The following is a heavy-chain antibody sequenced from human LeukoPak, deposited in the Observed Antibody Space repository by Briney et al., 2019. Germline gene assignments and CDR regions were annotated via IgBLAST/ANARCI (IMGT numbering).Heavy chain of an antibody. J-gene: IGHJ4*02. CDR1: GSRFTSYW. CDR3: ARQGHNFFDY. Sequence: GESLKISCKGSGSRFTSYWISWVRQMPGKGLEWMGRIDPSDSYTNYSPSFQGHVTISADKSISTAYLQWSTLKASDTAMYYCARQGHNFFDYWGQGTLVTVSS. CDR2: IDPSDSYT. V-gene: IGHV5-10-1*01.